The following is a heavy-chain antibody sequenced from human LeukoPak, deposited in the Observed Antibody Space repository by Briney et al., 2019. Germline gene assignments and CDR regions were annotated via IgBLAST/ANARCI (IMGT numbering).Heavy chain of an antibody. V-gene: IGHV3-30*02. CDR1: GFTFSSYG. D-gene: IGHD3-10*01. CDR3: ARPPRGDYYGSGSYYEISYYYYMDV. Sequence: GGSLRLSCAASGFTFSSYGMHWVRQAPGKGLEWVAFIRYDGSNKYYADSVKGRFTISRDNSKNTLYLQMNSLRAEDTAVYYCARPPRGDYYGSGSYYEISYYYYMDVWGKGTTVTVSS. CDR2: IRYDGSNK. J-gene: IGHJ6*03.